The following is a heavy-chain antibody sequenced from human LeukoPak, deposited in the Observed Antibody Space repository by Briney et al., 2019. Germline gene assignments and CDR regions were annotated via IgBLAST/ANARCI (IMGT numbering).Heavy chain of an antibody. V-gene: IGHV3-23*01. CDR2: ISGSGGST. J-gene: IGHJ5*02. CDR3: AKDPAYYDFWSGYLFDP. CDR1: GFTFSSYA. Sequence: GGSLRLSCAASGFTFSSYAMSWVRQAPGKGLEWVSAISGSGGSTYYADSVKGRFTISRDNSKNTLYLQMNSLRAEDTAVYYCAKDPAYYDFWSGYLFDPWGQGTLVTVSS. D-gene: IGHD3-3*01.